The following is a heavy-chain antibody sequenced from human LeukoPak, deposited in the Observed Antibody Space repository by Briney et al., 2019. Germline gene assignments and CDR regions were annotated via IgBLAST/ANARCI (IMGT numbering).Heavy chain of an antibody. J-gene: IGHJ2*01. V-gene: IGHV4-59*01. CDR1: GGSIGGSY. D-gene: IGHD3-22*01. CDR3: ARTYYYESSGYYYEYWYFDV. CDR2: IHYSGST. Sequence: SETLSLTCTISGGSIGGSYWSWIRQPPGKGLQWIGYIHYSGSTDYSPSLRSRVTISVDTSKNQFSLRLTSVTAADTAVYYCARTYYYESSGYYYEYWYFDVWGRGTLVIVPS.